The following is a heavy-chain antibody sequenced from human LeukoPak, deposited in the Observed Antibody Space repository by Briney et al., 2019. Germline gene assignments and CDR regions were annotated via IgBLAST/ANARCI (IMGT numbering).Heavy chain of an antibody. V-gene: IGHV3-15*01. J-gene: IGHJ4*02. CDR1: GFTFSNAW. D-gene: IGHD1-26*01. CDR2: IKSKTDGGTT. CDR3: ASFPWELRPT. Sequence: GGSLRLSCVASGFTFSNAWMSWVCQAPGKGLEWVGRIKSKTDGGTTDYAAPVKGRFTISRDDSKNTLYLQMNSLRAEDTAVYYCASFPWELRPTWGQETLVTVSS.